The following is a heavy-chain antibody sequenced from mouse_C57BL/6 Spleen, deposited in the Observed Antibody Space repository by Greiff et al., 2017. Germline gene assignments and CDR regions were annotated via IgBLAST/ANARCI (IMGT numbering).Heavy chain of an antibody. V-gene: IGHV1-80*01. Sequence: VQLQQSGAELVKPGASVKFSCKASGYAFSSYWMNWVKQRPGKGLEWIGQIYPGDGDTNYNGKVKGKATLTTDKSSSTAYMQLSSLTSEDSAVYVCARRIGSSGFAYWGQGTLVTVSA. CDR3: ARRIGSSGFAY. D-gene: IGHD1-1*01. CDR2: IYPGDGDT. J-gene: IGHJ3*01. CDR1: GYAFSSYW.